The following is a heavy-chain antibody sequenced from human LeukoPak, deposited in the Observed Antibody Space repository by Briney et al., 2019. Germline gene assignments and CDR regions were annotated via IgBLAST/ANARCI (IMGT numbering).Heavy chain of an antibody. J-gene: IGHJ4*02. CDR2: ISSSSSYI. CDR1: GFTFSSYS. Sequence: PGGSLRLSCAASGFTFSSYSMNWVRQAPGKGLEWVSSISSSSSYIYYADSVKGRFTISRDNAKNSLYLQMNSLRAEDTAVYYCARGFYYDSSGYYLDYWGQGTLVTVSS. D-gene: IGHD3-22*01. V-gene: IGHV3-21*01. CDR3: ARGFYYDSSGYYLDY.